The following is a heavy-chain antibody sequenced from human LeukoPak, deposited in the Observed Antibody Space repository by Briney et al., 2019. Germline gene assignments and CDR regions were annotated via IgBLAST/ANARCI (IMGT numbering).Heavy chain of an antibody. D-gene: IGHD1-26*01. Sequence: GGSLRLSCEASGFAFSSYDMHWVRQAPGKGLEWVAFIRYDGSYTYYADSVKGRFTISRDNARNSLYLQMNSLRAGDTAVYYCARDSGNYLDAFDIWGQGTMVTVSS. J-gene: IGHJ3*02. CDR3: ARDSGNYLDAFDI. CDR2: IRYDGSYT. V-gene: IGHV3-30*02. CDR1: GFAFSSYD.